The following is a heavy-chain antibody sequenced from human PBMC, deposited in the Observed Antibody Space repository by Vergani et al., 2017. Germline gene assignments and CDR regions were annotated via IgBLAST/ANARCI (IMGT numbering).Heavy chain of an antibody. Sequence: QVQLQESGPGLVKPSETLSLTCAVSGYSISSGYYWGWIRQPPGKGLEWIASIYYSGSTYYNPSLKSRVTISVDTSKNQFSLKLSSVTAADTAVYFCARHSTVEWLVKLGWIDPLGQGILVTVSS. CDR2: IYYSGST. CDR1: GYSISSGYY. J-gene: IGHJ5*02. CDR3: ARHSTVEWLVKLGWIDP. V-gene: IGHV4-38-2*01. D-gene: IGHD6-19*01.